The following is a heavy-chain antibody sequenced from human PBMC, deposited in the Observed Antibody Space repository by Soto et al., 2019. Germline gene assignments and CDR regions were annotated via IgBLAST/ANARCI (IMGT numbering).Heavy chain of an antibody. CDR2: IYPGDSDT. Sequence: GESLKISCKGSGYSFTSYWIGWVRQMPGKGLEWMGIIYPGDSDTRYSPSFQGQVTISADKSISTAYLQWSSLKASDTAMYYCARTDYYGSGSEYYGMDVWGKGSTVTVSS. J-gene: IGHJ6*04. V-gene: IGHV5-51*01. CDR1: GYSFTSYW. D-gene: IGHD3-10*01. CDR3: ARTDYYGSGSEYYGMDV.